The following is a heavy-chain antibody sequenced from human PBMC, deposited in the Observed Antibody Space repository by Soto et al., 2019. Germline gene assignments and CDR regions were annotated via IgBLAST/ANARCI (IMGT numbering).Heavy chain of an antibody. Sequence: GGSLRLSCAASGFTFSSYGMHWVRQAPGKGLEWVAVIWYDGSNKYYADSVKGRFTISRDNSKNTLYLQMNSLRAEDTAVYYCASSYGDYEGYFDYWGQGTLVTVSS. V-gene: IGHV3-33*01. CDR2: IWYDGSNK. CDR3: ASSYGDYEGYFDY. CDR1: GFTFSSYG. D-gene: IGHD4-17*01. J-gene: IGHJ4*02.